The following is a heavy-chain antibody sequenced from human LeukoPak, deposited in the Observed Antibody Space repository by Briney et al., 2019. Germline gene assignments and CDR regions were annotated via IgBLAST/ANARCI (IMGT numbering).Heavy chain of an antibody. V-gene: IGHV3-30*18. CDR1: GFTFSSNS. J-gene: IGHJ4*02. CDR3: AKDWVVRGVISY. D-gene: IGHD3-10*01. CDR2: ISYDGNNK. Sequence: PGGSLRLSCAASGFTFSSNSMNWVRQAPGKGLEWVAGISYDGNNKYYAESVKGRFTISRDNSKNTLYLQMNSLRDEDTAVYYCAKDWVVRGVISYWGQGTLVTVSS.